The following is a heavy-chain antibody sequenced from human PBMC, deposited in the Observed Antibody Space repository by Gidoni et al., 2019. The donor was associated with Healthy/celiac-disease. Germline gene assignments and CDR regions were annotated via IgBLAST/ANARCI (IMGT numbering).Heavy chain of an antibody. CDR1: GFPFSSYW. CDR2: INSDGSST. Sequence: EVQLVESGGGLVQPGGSLRLSCAASGFPFSSYWQHWVRQAPGKGLVWVSRINSDGSSTSYADSVKGRFTISRDNAKNTLYLQMNSLRAEDTAVYYCARDYYDSSGYYYYYYYYGMDVWGQGTTVTVSS. V-gene: IGHV3-74*01. CDR3: ARDYYDSSGYYYYYYYYGMDV. D-gene: IGHD3-22*01. J-gene: IGHJ6*02.